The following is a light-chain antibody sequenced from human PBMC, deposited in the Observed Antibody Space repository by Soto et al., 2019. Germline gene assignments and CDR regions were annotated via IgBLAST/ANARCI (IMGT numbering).Light chain of an antibody. Sequence: EIVLTQSPGTLSLSPGERATLSCRASQSVSSSYLAWYQQKPGQAPRLLIYGASSRATGLPDRFSGSGSGTDFTLTISRLEPEDFAVYYCQKYGRSSPITLGQGPRLEIK. V-gene: IGKV3-20*01. CDR2: GAS. J-gene: IGKJ5*01. CDR1: QSVSSSY. CDR3: QKYGRSSPIT.